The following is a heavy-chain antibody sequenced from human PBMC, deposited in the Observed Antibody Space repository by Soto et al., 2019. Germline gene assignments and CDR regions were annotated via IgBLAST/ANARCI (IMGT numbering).Heavy chain of an antibody. Sequence: QVQLVQSGAEVKKPGASVKVSCKASGYTFTSYGISWVRQAPGQGLEWMGWISAYNGNTSYAQKLQGRVTMTTDTSTSTAYMELRSLRSDDTAVYYCARDRYYDSSGPPRFDPWGQGTLVTVSS. CDR1: GYTFTSYG. D-gene: IGHD3-22*01. V-gene: IGHV1-18*04. J-gene: IGHJ5*02. CDR2: ISAYNGNT. CDR3: ARDRYYDSSGPPRFDP.